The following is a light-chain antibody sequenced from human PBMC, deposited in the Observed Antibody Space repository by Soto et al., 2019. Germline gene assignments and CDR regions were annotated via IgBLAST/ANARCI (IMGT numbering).Light chain of an antibody. V-gene: IGLV2-14*01. CDR3: SSYTSSNTLDV. CDR2: EVS. J-gene: IGLJ1*01. CDR1: SSDVGGYNY. Sequence: QSVLTQPASVSGPPGQSITIPCTGTSSDVGGYNYVSWYQQHPGKAPKLMIYEVSNRPSGVSNRFSGSKSGNTASLTISGLQAEDEADYYCSSYTSSNTLDVFGTGTKVTVL.